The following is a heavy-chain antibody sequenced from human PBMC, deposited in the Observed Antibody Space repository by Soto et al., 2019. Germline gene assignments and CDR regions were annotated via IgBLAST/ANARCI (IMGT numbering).Heavy chain of an antibody. J-gene: IGHJ4*02. Sequence: GGSLRLSCEVSGFTFSAYGMHRVRQAPGKGLEWVAAISHDGTNKNYGDSVKGRFTISRDNSKNTLYLQMNSLRAEDTAVYYCAKTITMIVVVIPPLDYWGQGTLVTVSS. CDR2: ISHDGTNK. CDR3: AKTITMIVVVIPPLDY. CDR1: GFTFSAYG. V-gene: IGHV3-30*18. D-gene: IGHD3-22*01.